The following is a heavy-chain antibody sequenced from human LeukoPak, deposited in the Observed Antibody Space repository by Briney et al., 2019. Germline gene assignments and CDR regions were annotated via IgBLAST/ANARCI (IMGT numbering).Heavy chain of an antibody. Sequence: GASVKVSCKASGYTFTSYGISWVRQAPGQGLEWMGWMNPNSGNTGYAQKFQGRVTITRNTSISTAYMELSSLRSEDTAVYYCARALIAAAGTGGFDYWGQGTLVTVSS. CDR1: GYTFTSYG. D-gene: IGHD6-13*01. V-gene: IGHV1-8*03. J-gene: IGHJ4*02. CDR2: MNPNSGNT. CDR3: ARALIAAAGTGGFDY.